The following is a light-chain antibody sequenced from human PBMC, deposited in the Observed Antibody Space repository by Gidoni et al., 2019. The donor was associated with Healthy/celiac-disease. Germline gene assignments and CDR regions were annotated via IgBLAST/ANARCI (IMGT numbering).Light chain of an antibody. CDR3: QQYNSYRT. CDR2: KAS. CDR1: QSISSW. V-gene: IGKV1-5*03. J-gene: IGKJ1*01. Sequence: DIQITQSPSTLSASVGDRVTITCRASQSISSWLAWDQQKPGKAPKLLIYKASSLESGVPSRFSGSGSGTEFTLTISSLQPDDFATYYCQQYNSYRTFGQGTKVEIK.